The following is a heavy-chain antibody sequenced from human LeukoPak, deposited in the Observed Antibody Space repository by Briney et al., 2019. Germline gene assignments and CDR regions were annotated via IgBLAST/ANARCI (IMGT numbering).Heavy chain of an antibody. J-gene: IGHJ4*02. V-gene: IGHV3-30*02. CDR2: IRYDGSNK. CDR1: GFTFSSYG. Sequence: GGSLRLSCAASGFTFSSYGTHWVRQAPGKGLEWVAFIRYDGSNKYYADSVKGRFTISRDNSKNTLYLQMNSLRAEDTAVYYCAKDADNYGIAVAGTDYWGQGTLVTVSS. D-gene: IGHD6-19*01. CDR3: AKDADNYGIAVAGTDY.